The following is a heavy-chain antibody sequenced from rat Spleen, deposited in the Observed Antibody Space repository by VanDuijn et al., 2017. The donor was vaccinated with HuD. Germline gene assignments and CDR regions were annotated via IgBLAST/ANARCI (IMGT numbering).Heavy chain of an antibody. CDR3: ARSVFDY. CDR1: GFTFSDYN. CDR2: ISYDGSST. J-gene: IGHJ2*01. Sequence: EVQLVESGGGLVQPGRSLKLSCAASGFTFSDYNMAWVRQAPKKGLEWVATISYDGSSTYYRDSVKGRFTISRDNAESILYLQMDSLRSEDTATYYCARSVFDYWGQGVMVTVSS. V-gene: IGHV5-7*01.